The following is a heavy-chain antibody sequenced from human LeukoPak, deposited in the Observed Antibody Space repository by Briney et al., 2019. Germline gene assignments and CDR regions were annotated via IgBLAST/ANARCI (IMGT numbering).Heavy chain of an antibody. J-gene: IGHJ4*02. V-gene: IGHV3-30*04. CDR2: ISYDGSNK. CDR1: GFTFSSYA. D-gene: IGHD2-2*01. Sequence: QPGGSLRLSCAASGFTFSSYAMHWVRQAPGKGLEWVAVISYDGSNKYYADSVKGRFTISRDNSKNTLYLQMNSLRAEDTAVYYCAKEPVADYWGQGTLVTVSS. CDR3: AKEPVADY.